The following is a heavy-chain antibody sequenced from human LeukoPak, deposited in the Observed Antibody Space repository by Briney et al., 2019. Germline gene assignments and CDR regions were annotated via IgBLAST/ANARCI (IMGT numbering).Heavy chain of an antibody. D-gene: IGHD3-10*01. Sequence: PSETLSLTCTVSGGSISSSSYYWGWLRQPPGKGLEWIGSIYYSGSTYYNPSLKSRVTISVDTSKDQFSLKLSSVTAADTAVYYCAARSGSSGYWGQGTLVTVSS. V-gene: IGHV4-39*01. J-gene: IGHJ4*02. CDR1: GGSISSSSYY. CDR2: IYYSGST. CDR3: AARSGSSGY.